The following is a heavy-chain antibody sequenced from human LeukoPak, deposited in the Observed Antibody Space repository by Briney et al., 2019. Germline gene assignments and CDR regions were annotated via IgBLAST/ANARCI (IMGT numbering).Heavy chain of an antibody. J-gene: IGHJ4*02. D-gene: IGHD3-10*01. CDR3: ARDARPLITMVRGPYDY. CDR2: INPSGGST. V-gene: IGHV1-46*03. Sequence: ASVKVSCKASGYTFTSYYMHWVRQAPGQGLEWMGIINPSGGSTSYAQKFQGRATMTRDTSTSTVYMELSSLRSEDTAVYYCARDARPLITMVRGPYDYWGQGTLVTVSS. CDR1: GYTFTSYY.